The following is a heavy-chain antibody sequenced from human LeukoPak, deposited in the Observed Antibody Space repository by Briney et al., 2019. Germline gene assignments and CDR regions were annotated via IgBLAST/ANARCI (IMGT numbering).Heavy chain of an antibody. J-gene: IGHJ4*02. CDR3: ARVLPYDRSSYYPPLFDY. CDR2: ISSSSSYT. V-gene: IGHV3-21*01. CDR1: GFTFSSYS. D-gene: IGHD3-22*01. Sequence: GGSLRLSCAASGFTFSSYSMNWVRQAPGKGLEWVSSISSSSSYTYYADSVKGRFTISRDNAKNSLYLQMNSLRAEDTAVYFCARVLPYDRSSYYPPLFDYWGQGTLVTVSA.